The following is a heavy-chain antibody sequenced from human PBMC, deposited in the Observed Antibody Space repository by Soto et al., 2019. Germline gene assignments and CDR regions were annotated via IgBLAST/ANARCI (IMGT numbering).Heavy chain of an antibody. Sequence: QVQLVQSGAEVKKPGSSVKVSCKASGGTFSTSTFTWVRQAPGQGLEWMGRTIPILDVADYAQDFQGRVTITADKSTSTAYMELTSLTSKDTAVDYFARDSPIGSTYSGYDAIDSWGQGTLVTVSS. V-gene: IGHV1-69*08. CDR3: ARDSPIGSTYSGYDAIDS. D-gene: IGHD5-12*01. CDR2: TIPILDVA. J-gene: IGHJ4*02. CDR1: GGTFSTST.